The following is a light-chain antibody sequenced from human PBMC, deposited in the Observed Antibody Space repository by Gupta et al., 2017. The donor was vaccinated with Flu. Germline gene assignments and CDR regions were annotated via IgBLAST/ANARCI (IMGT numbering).Light chain of an antibody. CDR2: EVS. CDR3: SSYTSSSTLVV. CDR1: SDVGGYNL. V-gene: IGLV2-14*01. Sequence: SDVGGYNLVSWYRQHPGRAPKLMIFEVSNRPSGVSNRFSGSKSGNTASLTISGLQAEDEADYYCSSYTSSSTLVVFGGGTKFDRP. J-gene: IGLJ2*01.